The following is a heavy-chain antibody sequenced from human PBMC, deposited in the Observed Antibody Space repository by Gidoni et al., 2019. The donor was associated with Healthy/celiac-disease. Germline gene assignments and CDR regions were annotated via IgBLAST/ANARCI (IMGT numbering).Heavy chain of an antibody. V-gene: IGHV4-34*01. CDR1: GGSFSGYY. D-gene: IGHD3-22*01. J-gene: IGHJ3*02. CDR3: ARVYYDSSARGGAFDI. Sequence: QVQLQQWGAGLLKPSETLSLTCAVYGGSFSGYYWSWIRQPPGKGLEWIGEINHSGSTNYNPALKSRVTISVDTSKNQFSLKLSSVTAADTAVYYCARVYYDSSARGGAFDIWGQGTMVTVSS. CDR2: INHSGST.